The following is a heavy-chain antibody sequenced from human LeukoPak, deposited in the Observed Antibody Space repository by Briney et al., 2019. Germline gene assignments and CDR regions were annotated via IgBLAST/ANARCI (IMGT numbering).Heavy chain of an antibody. CDR3: ARPNYPGGSGSYGGTNWFDP. J-gene: IGHJ5*02. V-gene: IGHV1-18*01. CDR2: ISGYNGNT. D-gene: IGHD3-10*01. CDR1: GYTFTSYG. Sequence: ASVKVSCKASGYTFTSYGISWVRQAPGQGLEWMGWISGYNGNTNYAKKLQGRVTMTTDTSTSTAYMELRSLRSDDTAVYYCARPNYPGGSGSYGGTNWFDPWGQGTLVTVSS.